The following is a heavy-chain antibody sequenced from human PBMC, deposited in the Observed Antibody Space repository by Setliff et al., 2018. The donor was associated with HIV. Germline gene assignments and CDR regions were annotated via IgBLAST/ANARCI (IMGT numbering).Heavy chain of an antibody. J-gene: IGHJ6*03. CDR1: GFTFNNYA. V-gene: IGHV3-23*01. D-gene: IGHD2-2*01. CDR3: ARVAATTSYQNYMDV. Sequence: QPGGSLRLSCAVSGFTFNNYAMSWVRQAPGKGLEWVSAISDSGGNTHYADSVKGRFTISRDNSKNTLHLQMNSLRAVDTAVYYCARVAATTSYQNYMDVWGKGTTVTVSS. CDR2: ISDSGGNT.